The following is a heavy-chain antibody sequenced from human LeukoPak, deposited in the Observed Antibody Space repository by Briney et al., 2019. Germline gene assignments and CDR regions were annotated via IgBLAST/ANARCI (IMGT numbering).Heavy chain of an antibody. CDR1: GGTFSSYA. J-gene: IGHJ6*02. V-gene: IGHV1-69*04. CDR3: ARDLAYHV. Sequence: ASVKVPCKASGGTFSSYAISWVRQAPGQGLEWMGRIIPILGIANYAQKFQGRVTITADKSTSTAYMELSSLRSEDTAVYYCARDLAYHVWGQGTTVTVSS. D-gene: IGHD2-21*01. CDR2: IIPILGIA.